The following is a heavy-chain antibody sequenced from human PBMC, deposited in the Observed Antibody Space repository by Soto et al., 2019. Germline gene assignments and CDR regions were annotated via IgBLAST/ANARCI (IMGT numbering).Heavy chain of an antibody. CDR3: AKDTYYYSSSGYYVFDS. J-gene: IGHJ4*02. CDR1: GFTFTSYG. Sequence: GGSLRLSYETSGFTFTSYGIHWVPQATGKGLEWVAVISHDGSKTNYADSVKGRVTISRGNSKDTVYLQMNSLRAEDTAVYYCAKDTYYYSSSGYYVFDSWGQGP. D-gene: IGHD3-22*01. V-gene: IGHV3-30*18. CDR2: ISHDGSKT.